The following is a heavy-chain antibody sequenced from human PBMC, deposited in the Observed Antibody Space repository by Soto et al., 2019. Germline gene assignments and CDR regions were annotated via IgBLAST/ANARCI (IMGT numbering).Heavy chain of an antibody. D-gene: IGHD6-13*01. Sequence: EVQLLESGGGLVQPGGSLRLSCAASGFTFSSYAMSWVRQAPGKGLEWVSAISGSGGSTYYADSVKGRFTISRDNSKNTLYLQMNSLRAEDTAVYYCARDLIAAAGTVEHYYYGMDVWGQGTTVTVSS. CDR2: ISGSGGST. V-gene: IGHV3-23*01. CDR1: GFTFSSYA. CDR3: ARDLIAAAGTVEHYYYGMDV. J-gene: IGHJ6*02.